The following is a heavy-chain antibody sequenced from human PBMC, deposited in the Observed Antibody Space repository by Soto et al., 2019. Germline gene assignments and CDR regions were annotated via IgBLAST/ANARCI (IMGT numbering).Heavy chain of an antibody. Sequence: GGSLRLSCAASGFTFSSYGMHWVRQAPGKGLEWVAVISYDGSNKYYADSVKGRFTISRDNSKNTLYLQMNSLRAEDTAVYYCAKDLKTGTSNYYGMDVWGQGTTVTVSS. CDR2: ISYDGSNK. CDR1: GFTFSSYG. J-gene: IGHJ6*02. D-gene: IGHD1-1*01. V-gene: IGHV3-30*18. CDR3: AKDLKTGTSNYYGMDV.